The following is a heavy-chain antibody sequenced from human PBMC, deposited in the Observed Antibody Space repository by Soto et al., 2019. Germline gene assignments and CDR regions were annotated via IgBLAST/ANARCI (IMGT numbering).Heavy chain of an antibody. CDR2: IYSGGST. CDR3: ARGLEDLVSLDY. CDR1: GFTVSSNY. V-gene: IGHV3-66*02. Sequence: GGSLRLSCAASGFTVSSNYMSWVRQAPGKGLEWVSVIYSGGSTYYADSVKGRFTISRDNSKNTLYLQMNSLRAEDTSVYYCARGLEDLVSLDYWGQGTLVTVSS. D-gene: IGHD2-15*01. J-gene: IGHJ4*02.